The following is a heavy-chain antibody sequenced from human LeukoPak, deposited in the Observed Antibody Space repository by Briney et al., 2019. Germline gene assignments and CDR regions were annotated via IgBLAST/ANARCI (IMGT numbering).Heavy chain of an antibody. Sequence: ASVKVSCKASGYTFTSYDINWVRQATGQGIEWMGWMNPNSGNTGYAQKFQGRVTMTRNTSISTAYMELSSLRSEDTAVYYCATLTALNYYGWGSDMPYYYYGMDVWGQGTTVTVSS. CDR1: GYTFTSYD. J-gene: IGHJ6*02. D-gene: IGHD3-10*01. CDR2: MNPNSGNT. CDR3: ATLTALNYYGWGSDMPYYYYGMDV. V-gene: IGHV1-8*01.